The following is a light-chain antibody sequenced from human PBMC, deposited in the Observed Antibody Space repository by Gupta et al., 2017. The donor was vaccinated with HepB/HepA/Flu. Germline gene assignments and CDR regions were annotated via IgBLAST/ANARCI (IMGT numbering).Light chain of an antibody. CDR3: QSYDSSLSVLYV. Sequence: QSVLTQPPSVSGAPGQRVTIPCTGSSSNIGAGYAVHWYQQLPGTAPKLLIDGNTNRPSGVPDRFSGSKSGTSASLAITGLQAEDEADYYCQSYDSSLSVLYVFGTGTKVTVL. V-gene: IGLV1-40*01. CDR2: GNT. J-gene: IGLJ1*01. CDR1: SSNIGAGYA.